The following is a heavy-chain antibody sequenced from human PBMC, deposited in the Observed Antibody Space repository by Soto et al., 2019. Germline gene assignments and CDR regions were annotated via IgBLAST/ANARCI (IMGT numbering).Heavy chain of an antibody. D-gene: IGHD3-22*01. CDR3: VRGDGDYHDGNGYLGRH. CDR2: IKSDGSGT. J-gene: IGHJ4*02. CDR1: GFPFSNYW. V-gene: IGHV3-74*01. Sequence: EVQLVESGGGLVQLGGSLRLSCAASGFPFSNYWMHWVRQVPGKGLMWVSRIKSDGSGTYYADSVQGRFIMSRDNAQDTLYLQMNSLRVEDTAVYYCVRGDGDYHDGNGYLGRHWGQGTLVTVSS.